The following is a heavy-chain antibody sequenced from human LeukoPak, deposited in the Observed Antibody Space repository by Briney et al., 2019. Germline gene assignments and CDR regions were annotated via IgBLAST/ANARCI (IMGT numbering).Heavy chain of an antibody. D-gene: IGHD6-13*01. CDR2: INTYNGNT. CDR1: GYTFTSYG. J-gene: IGHJ5*02. Sequence: ASVKVAFQASGYTFTSYGISWVRQAPGQGLEWMGWINTYNGNTNYAQKFQGRVTMTTDTSTSTAYMERRSLRSDDTAVYYCARRGSRSRSSWNNWFDPWGQGTLVTVSS. CDR3: ARRGSRSRSSWNNWFDP. V-gene: IGHV1-18*01.